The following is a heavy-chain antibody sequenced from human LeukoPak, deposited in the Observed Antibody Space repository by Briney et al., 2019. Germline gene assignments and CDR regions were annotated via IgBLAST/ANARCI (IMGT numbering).Heavy chain of an antibody. V-gene: IGHV4-39*01. CDR1: GGSISSSSFH. Sequence: SETLSLTCTVSGGSISSSSFHGGWIRQPPGKGLEWMASIYLSGSTFYNPSLKSRVTISVDTSKNQFSLKLSSVTAADTAVYYCARHRPYDFWSGIPGDFDLWGRGSLVTVSS. J-gene: IGHJ2*01. CDR2: IYLSGST. CDR3: ARHRPYDFWSGIPGDFDL. D-gene: IGHD3-3*01.